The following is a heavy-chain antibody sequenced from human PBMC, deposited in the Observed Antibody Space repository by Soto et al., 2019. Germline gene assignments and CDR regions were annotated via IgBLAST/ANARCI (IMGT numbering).Heavy chain of an antibody. V-gene: IGHV1-8*01. CDR1: GYTFTNND. D-gene: IGHD5-18*01. CDR2: MSPGSGDT. Sequence: ASVKVSCKASGYTFTNNDVSWVRQATGQGLEWMGWMSPGSGDTGYAQKFQGRVTMTRDISIATAYMELNSLTSEDTAIYYCARMESFGSLNWFDPWGQGTLVTVS. J-gene: IGHJ5*02. CDR3: ARMESFGSLNWFDP.